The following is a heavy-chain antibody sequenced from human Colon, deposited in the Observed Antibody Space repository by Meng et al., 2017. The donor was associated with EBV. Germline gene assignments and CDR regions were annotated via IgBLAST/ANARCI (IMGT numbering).Heavy chain of an antibody. V-gene: IGHV4-4*03. CDR1: AGSVIGKDNW. D-gene: IGHD3-10*01. J-gene: IGHJ5*02. CDR2: IIHSGTT. CDR3: AGGSYYTWDT. Sequence: ASDPGLWRSPVPSSLTTELSAGSVIGKDNWWNWVRQPPGKGPDWIGEIIHSGTTNYNPSFKSRVTMSIDTWKNRFSLNLTSVTAADTAVYYCAGGSYYTWDTWGQGTLVTVSS.